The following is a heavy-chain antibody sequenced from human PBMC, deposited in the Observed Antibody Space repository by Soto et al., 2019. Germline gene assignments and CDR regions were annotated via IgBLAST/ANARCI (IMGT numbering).Heavy chain of an antibody. CDR1: GGSISSGGQY. J-gene: IGHJ4*02. CDR2: IYDSGST. V-gene: IGHV4-31*03. D-gene: IGHD6-25*01. Sequence: QVQLKESGPGLVKPSQTLSLTCTVSGGSISSGGQYWSWIRQHPGKGLEWIGYIYDSGSTYYNPSLRSRVTISVDTSKQQFSRKLRSVTAADTAVYYCARDAAEYYFDYWGQGTLVTVSS. CDR3: ARDAAEYYFDY.